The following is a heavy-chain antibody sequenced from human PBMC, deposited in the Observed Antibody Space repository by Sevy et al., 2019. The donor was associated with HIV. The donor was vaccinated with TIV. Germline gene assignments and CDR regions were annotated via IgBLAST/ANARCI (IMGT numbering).Heavy chain of an antibody. D-gene: IGHD3-16*02. J-gene: IGHJ4*02. Sequence: GVSLRLSCAASGFTFSRYAMNWVRQAPGKGLEWVAVISSDGRNKYYADSVKARFTISRDNSKNTLYLQMNSLRSEDTALYYCARDKGESSSSFLGELSYWGQGTLVTVSS. CDR1: GFTFSRYA. CDR3: ARDKGESSSSFLGELSY. CDR2: ISSDGRNK. V-gene: IGHV3-30*04.